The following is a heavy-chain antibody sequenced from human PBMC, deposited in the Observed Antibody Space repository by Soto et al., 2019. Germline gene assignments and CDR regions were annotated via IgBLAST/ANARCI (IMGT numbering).Heavy chain of an antibody. CDR1: GFTFSSYS. D-gene: IGHD2-2*01. CDR2: ISSSRSTI. J-gene: IGHJ5*01. V-gene: IGHV3-48*01. Sequence: EVQLVESGGGLVQPWGSLRLSCAASGFTFSSYSMNWVRQAPGKGLEWVSYISSSRSTIYYADSVKGRFTISGDNAKNSLYLQMNSLRGEDTAVYYCARDCPGSSTTCYGNEWFDSWGQGTLFTVSS. CDR3: ARDCPGSSTTCYGNEWFDS.